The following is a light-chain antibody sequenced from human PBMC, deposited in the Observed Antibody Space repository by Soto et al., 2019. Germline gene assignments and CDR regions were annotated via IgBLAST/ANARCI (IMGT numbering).Light chain of an antibody. CDR2: DVK. CDR1: SSDVGGYNY. Sequence: QSALTQPRSVSGSPGQSVTISCTGTSSDVGGYNYVSWYQQHPGRAPRAMIYDVKTRPSGVPDRFSGSKSGNTASLTISELQAEDEADYYCCSYAGDYTFVFGTGTKVTVL. V-gene: IGLV2-11*01. CDR3: CSYAGDYTFV. J-gene: IGLJ1*01.